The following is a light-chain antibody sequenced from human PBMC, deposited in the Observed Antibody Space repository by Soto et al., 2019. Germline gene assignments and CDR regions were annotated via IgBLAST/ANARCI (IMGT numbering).Light chain of an antibody. V-gene: IGKV1D-16*01. CDR2: AAS. CDR3: QHYNSYSEA. CDR1: QGISSW. J-gene: IGKJ1*01. Sequence: DIQMTQSPSSVSASVGDRVTITCRASQGISSWLAWYQQKPGKAPKLLIYAASTLQSGGPSRFGGRGSGTDFTLTISSLQPDDFATYYCQHYNSYSEAFGQGTKVDIK.